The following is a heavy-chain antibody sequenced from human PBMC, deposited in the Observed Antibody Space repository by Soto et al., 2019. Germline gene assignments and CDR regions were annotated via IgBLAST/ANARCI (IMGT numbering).Heavy chain of an antibody. CDR3: ARAYYYDRSGYMAVVY. CDR1: GYSFTSYG. V-gene: IGHV1-18*01. CDR2: ISAYNGNT. D-gene: IGHD3-22*01. Sequence: ASVRVSCKASGYSFTSYGISWVRQAPGQGLEWMGWISAYNGNTNYAQKLQGRVTMTTDTSTSTAYMELSSLRSEDTAVYYCARAYYYDRSGYMAVVYWGQGTLVTVSS. J-gene: IGHJ4*02.